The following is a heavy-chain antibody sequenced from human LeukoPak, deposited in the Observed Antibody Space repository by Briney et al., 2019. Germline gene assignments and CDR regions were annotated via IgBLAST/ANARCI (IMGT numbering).Heavy chain of an antibody. CDR1: GYTFIDYY. CDR3: ARARGLIYSDYDLFDY. V-gene: IGHV1-2*02. D-gene: IGHD5-12*01. CDR2: INPKTGGT. J-gene: IGHJ4*02. Sequence: ASVKVSCKASGYTFIDYYIHWVRQAPGQGLEWVGWINPKTGGTDYAQRFQGSVTMTRDTSINTAYMELNRLKFDDTAVFYCARARGLIYSDYDLFDYWGQGTLVTVSS.